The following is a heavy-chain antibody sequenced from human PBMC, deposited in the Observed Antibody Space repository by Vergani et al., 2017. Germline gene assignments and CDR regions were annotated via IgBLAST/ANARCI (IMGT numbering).Heavy chain of an antibody. CDR2: IYYSGST. CDR3: ARPREYDSSGGGGXFDY. Sequence: QVQLQESGPGLVKPSETLSLTCTVSGGSISSYYWSWIRQPPGKGLEWIGYIYYSGSTNYNPSLKSRVTISVDTSKNQFSLKLSSVTAADTAVYYCARPREYDSSGGGGXFDYWGQGTLVTVSS. J-gene: IGHJ4*02. V-gene: IGHV4-59*08. D-gene: IGHD3-22*01. CDR1: GGSISSYY.